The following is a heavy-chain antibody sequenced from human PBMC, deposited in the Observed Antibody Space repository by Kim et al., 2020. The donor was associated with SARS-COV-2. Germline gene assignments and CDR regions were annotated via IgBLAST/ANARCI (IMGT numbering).Heavy chain of an antibody. CDR3: AGDWCDGSYGVDP. CDR1: GYTFTSYA. D-gene: IGHD1-26*01. V-gene: IGHV1-3*01. J-gene: IGHJ5*02. CDR2: INAGNGNT. Sequence: ASVKVSCKASGYTFTSYAMHWVRQAPGQRLAWMGWINAGNGNTKYSQKFQGRVTITRDKSASTAYMELGSLRPEDTAVYYCAGDWCDGSYGVDPWGQGTLVTVSS.